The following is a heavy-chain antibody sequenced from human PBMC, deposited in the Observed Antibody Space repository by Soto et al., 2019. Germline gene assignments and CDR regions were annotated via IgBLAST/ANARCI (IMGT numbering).Heavy chain of an antibody. CDR3: AKDLYSSDWCNGFDS. V-gene: IGHV3-30*18. J-gene: IGHJ5*01. CDR1: GFSFSTTG. Sequence: QVQLVESGGGVVQPGRSLRLSCAASGFSFSTTGMHWVRQAPGKGLEWVAMISHDGGAVHFADSVKGRFTISRDDSTHTLFLQMNSLRPEDTAVYYCAKDLYSSDWCNGFDSWGQGSLVTVSS. D-gene: IGHD6-19*01. CDR2: ISHDGGAV.